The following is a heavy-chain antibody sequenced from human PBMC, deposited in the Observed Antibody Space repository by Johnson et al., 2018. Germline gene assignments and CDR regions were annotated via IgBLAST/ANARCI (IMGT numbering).Heavy chain of an antibody. CDR3: AKDRQTYYYYGMDV. CDR1: GFTFSNYG. Sequence: QVQLVQSGGGVVQPGRSLRLSCAASGFTFSNYGMHWVRQAPGKGLEWVAVISYDGSNKYYADSVKGRFTISRDNSKNTLYLQMNSLRAEDTAVYYCAKDRQTYYYYGMDVWGQGPTVTVS. CDR2: ISYDGSNK. J-gene: IGHJ6*02. V-gene: IGHV3-30*18.